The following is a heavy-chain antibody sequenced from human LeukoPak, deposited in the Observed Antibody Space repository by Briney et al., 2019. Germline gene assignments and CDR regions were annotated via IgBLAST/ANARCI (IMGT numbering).Heavy chain of an antibody. J-gene: IGHJ4*02. CDR3: ARDTTPRNYYDSSGYGY. V-gene: IGHV3-7*01. CDR1: GFTFSSYW. CDR2: IKQDGSEK. Sequence: PGGSLRLSCAASGFTFSSYWMSWVRQAPGKGLEWVANIKQDGSEKYYVDSVKGRFTISRDNAKNSQYLQMNSLRAEDTAVYYCARDTTPRNYYDSSGYGYWGQGTLVTVSS. D-gene: IGHD3-22*01.